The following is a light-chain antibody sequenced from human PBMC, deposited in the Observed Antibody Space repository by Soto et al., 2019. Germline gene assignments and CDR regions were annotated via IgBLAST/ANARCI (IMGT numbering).Light chain of an antibody. CDR2: DVS. Sequence: QSALTQPASVSGSPGQSIAISCTGTSSDVGGYNYVSWYQQHPGKAPKLMIYDVSARPSGVSNRFSGSKSDNTASLTISGLQAEDEADYYCSSYTSSNTEVFGGGTKLTVL. V-gene: IGLV2-14*01. J-gene: IGLJ2*01. CDR3: SSYTSSNTEV. CDR1: SSDVGGYNY.